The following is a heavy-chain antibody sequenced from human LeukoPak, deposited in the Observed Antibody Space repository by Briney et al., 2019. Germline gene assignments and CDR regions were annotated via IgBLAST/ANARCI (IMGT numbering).Heavy chain of an antibody. D-gene: IGHD1-26*01. Sequence: PGESLRLSCAASGFTFDDYGMSWVRQAPGKGLEWVSGINWNGGSTGYADSVKGRFTISRDNAKNSLYLQMNSLRSDDTAVYYCARGGIVGAPGDIWGQGTMVTVSS. CDR1: GFTFDDYG. CDR3: ARGGIVGAPGDI. J-gene: IGHJ3*02. V-gene: IGHV3-20*04. CDR2: INWNGGST.